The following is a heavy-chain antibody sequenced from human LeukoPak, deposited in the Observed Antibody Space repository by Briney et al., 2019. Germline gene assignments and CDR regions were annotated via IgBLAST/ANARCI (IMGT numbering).Heavy chain of an antibody. CDR2: ISSSSSYI. V-gene: IGHV3-21*01. CDR1: GFTFSSYS. D-gene: IGHD1-14*01. J-gene: IGHJ3*02. CDR3: ARGGARTGGAFDI. Sequence: GGSLRLSCAASGFTFSSYSMNWVRQAPGKGLEWVSSISSSSSYIYYADSVKGRFTISRDNAKNSLYLQMNSLRAEDTAVYYCARGGARTGGAFDIWGQGTMVTVSS.